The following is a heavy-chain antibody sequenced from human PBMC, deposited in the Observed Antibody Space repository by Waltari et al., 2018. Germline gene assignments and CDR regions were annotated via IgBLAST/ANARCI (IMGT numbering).Heavy chain of an antibody. D-gene: IGHD3-10*01. Sequence: QVQLQESGPGLVKPSQTLSLTCTVPGGSISSGSYYWSWIRQPAGKGLEWIGYIYTSGSTNYNPSLKSRVTISVDTSKNQFSLKLSSVTAADTAVYYCARGPYGSGAYWGQGTLVTVSS. CDR1: GGSISSGSYY. CDR3: ARGPYGSGAY. V-gene: IGHV4-61*09. CDR2: IYTSGST. J-gene: IGHJ4*02.